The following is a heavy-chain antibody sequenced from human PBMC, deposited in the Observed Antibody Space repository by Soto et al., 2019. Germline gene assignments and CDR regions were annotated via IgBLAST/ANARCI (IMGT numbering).Heavy chain of an antibody. CDR3: ARNVLYSSSSHNWFDP. Sequence: SETLSLTCTVSGGSISSYYWSWIRQPPGKGLEWIGYIYYSGSTNYNPSLKSRVTISVDTSKNQFSLKLSSVTAADTAVYYCARNVLYSSSSHNWFDPWGQGTLVTVSS. J-gene: IGHJ5*02. CDR1: GGSISSYY. CDR2: IYYSGST. D-gene: IGHD6-6*01. V-gene: IGHV4-59*08.